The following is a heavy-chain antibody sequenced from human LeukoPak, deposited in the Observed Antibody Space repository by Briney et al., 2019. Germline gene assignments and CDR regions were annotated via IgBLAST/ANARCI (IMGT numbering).Heavy chain of an antibody. Sequence: GGSLRLSCAASGFTFSSYWMSWVRQAPGKGLEWVANIKQDGSEKYYVDSVKGRFTISRDNAKNSLYLQMNSLRAEDTALYYCAKGLDSSGYYAFDIWGQGTMVTVSS. CDR1: GFTFSSYW. CDR2: IKQDGSEK. D-gene: IGHD3-22*01. J-gene: IGHJ3*02. CDR3: AKGLDSSGYYAFDI. V-gene: IGHV3-7*03.